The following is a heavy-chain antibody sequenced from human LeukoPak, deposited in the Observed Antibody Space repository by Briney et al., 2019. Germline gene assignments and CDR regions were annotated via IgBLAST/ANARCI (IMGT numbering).Heavy chain of an antibody. CDR1: GFTFSSYA. J-gene: IGHJ4*02. Sequence: GGSLRLSCAASGFTFSSYAMNWVRLSAGKGLGWVSAITDNGNTTYYADSVKGRFTISRDNSKNTLYLQMNSLRDEDTAVYYCATLRLSDHFDYWGQGTLVTVSS. CDR2: ITDNGNTT. V-gene: IGHV3-23*05. D-gene: IGHD2-15*01. CDR3: ATLRLSDHFDY.